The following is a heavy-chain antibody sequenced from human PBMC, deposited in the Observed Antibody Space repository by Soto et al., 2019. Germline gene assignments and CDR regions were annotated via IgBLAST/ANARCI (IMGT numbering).Heavy chain of an antibody. CDR3: ARDLGYCISTSCHHYYYGMDV. Sequence: QVQLVESGGGVVQPGRSLRLSCAASGFTFSSYAMHWVRQAPGKGLEWVAVISYDGSNKYYADSVKGRFTISRDNSKNTLYLQMNSLRAEDTAVYYCARDLGYCISTSCHHYYYGMDVWGQGTTVTVSS. CDR2: ISYDGSNK. D-gene: IGHD2-2*01. J-gene: IGHJ6*02. CDR1: GFTFSSYA. V-gene: IGHV3-30-3*01.